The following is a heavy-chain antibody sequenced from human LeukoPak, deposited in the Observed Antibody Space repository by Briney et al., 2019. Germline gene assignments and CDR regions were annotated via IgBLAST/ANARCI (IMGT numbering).Heavy chain of an antibody. CDR2: IKQDGSEK. J-gene: IGHJ6*03. V-gene: IGHV3-7*01. CDR1: GFTFSSYW. Sequence: GGSLRLSCAASGFTFSSYWMSWVRQAPGKGRQWVANIKQDGSEKYYVDSVKGRFTISRDNAKNSLYLQMNSLRAEDTAVYYCARDLREPAVSYYMDAWGKGTTVTVSS. CDR3: ARDLREPAVSYYMDA. D-gene: IGHD2-2*01.